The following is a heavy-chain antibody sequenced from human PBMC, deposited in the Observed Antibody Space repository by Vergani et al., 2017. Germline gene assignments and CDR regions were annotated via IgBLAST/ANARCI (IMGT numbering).Heavy chain of an antibody. V-gene: IGHV5-51*01. CDR3: ATVPTVVTRLIDI. CDR2: IYPGDSDT. CDR1: GYSFTSYW. Sequence: EVQLVQSGAEVKKPGESLKISCKGSGYSFTSYWIGWVRQMPGKGLEWMGIIYPGDSDTRYSQSFQGQATSSADTSISTAYLQWSSLKASDTAMYYCATVPTVVTRLIDIWGQGTMVTVSS. D-gene: IGHD4-23*01. J-gene: IGHJ3*02.